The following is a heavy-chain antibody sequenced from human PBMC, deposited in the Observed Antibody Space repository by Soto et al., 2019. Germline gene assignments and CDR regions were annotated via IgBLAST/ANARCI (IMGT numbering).Heavy chain of an antibody. CDR1: GGSISSHY. CDR3: ARALYYDILTGYSLDYYYYMDV. D-gene: IGHD3-9*01. CDR2: IYYSGST. J-gene: IGHJ6*03. Sequence: SETLSLTCTVSGGSISSHYWSWIRQPPGKGLEWIGYIYYSGSTNYNPSLKSRVTISVDTSKNQFSLKLSSVTAADTAVYYCARALYYDILTGYSLDYYYYMDVWGKGTTVTVSS. V-gene: IGHV4-59*11.